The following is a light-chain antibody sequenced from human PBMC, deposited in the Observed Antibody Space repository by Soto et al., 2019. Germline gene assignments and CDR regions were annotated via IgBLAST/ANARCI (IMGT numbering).Light chain of an antibody. CDR2: GAS. CDR3: QQYGSSPYT. V-gene: IGKV3-20*01. J-gene: IGKJ2*01. Sequence: EIMLTQSPGTLSLSPGERATLSCRASQSVSSSYLAWYQQKPGQAPRLLIYGASSRATGIPDRFSGSGSGTDFTLTISRLEPEDFAVYYCQQYGSSPYTFGKGTKLEIK. CDR1: QSVSSSY.